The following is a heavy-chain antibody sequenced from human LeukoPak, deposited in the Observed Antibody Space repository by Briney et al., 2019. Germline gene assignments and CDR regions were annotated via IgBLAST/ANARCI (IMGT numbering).Heavy chain of an antibody. CDR1: GFTFSSYA. D-gene: IGHD2-15*01. J-gene: IGHJ4*02. CDR3: AREPPYCSGGSCYLRSFDY. Sequence: GGSLRLSCAASGFTFSSYAMHWVRQAPGKGLVWVSRINSDGSSTSYADSVKGRFTISRDNAKNTLYLQMNSLRAEDTAVYYCAREPPYCSGGSCYLRSFDYWGQGTLVTVSS. CDR2: INSDGSST. V-gene: IGHV3-74*01.